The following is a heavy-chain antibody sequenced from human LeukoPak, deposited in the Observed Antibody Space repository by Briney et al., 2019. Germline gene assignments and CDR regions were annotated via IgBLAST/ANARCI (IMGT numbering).Heavy chain of an antibody. V-gene: IGHV3-53*01. CDR1: GFTVSSNY. J-gene: IGHJ3*02. CDR3: ARAYYGDDAFDI. Sequence: PGGSLRLSCAASGFTVSSNYMSWVRQAPGKGLEWVAVVYSGGRTYYADSVKGRFTISRDNSKNTLYLQMNSLRAEDTAVYYCARAYYGDDAFDIWGQGTMVTVSS. D-gene: IGHD4-17*01. CDR2: VYSGGRT.